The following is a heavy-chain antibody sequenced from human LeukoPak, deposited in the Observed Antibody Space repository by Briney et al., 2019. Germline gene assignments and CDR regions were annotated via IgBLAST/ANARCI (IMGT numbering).Heavy chain of an antibody. V-gene: IGHV3-23*01. CDR3: AKDLRKGDGYWDIDY. Sequence: GGSLTLSCAASGFTFSIYALSWVRQAPGKGPEWISGIIGAGTTYYADSVKGRLTVSRDQASNTVFLRMNSLRAEDSAVYYCAKDLRKGDGYWDIDYWGQGALVTVSS. D-gene: IGHD5-24*01. CDR1: GFTFSIYA. CDR2: IIGAGTT. J-gene: IGHJ4*02.